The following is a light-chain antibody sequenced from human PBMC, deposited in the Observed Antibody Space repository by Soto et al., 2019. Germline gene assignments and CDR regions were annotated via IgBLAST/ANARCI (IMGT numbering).Light chain of an antibody. CDR2: DAS. CDR1: ESIRTW. V-gene: IGKV1-5*01. CDR3: QQYNNYPRT. Sequence: DIQMTQSPSTLSASVGDRVTITCRASESIRTWLAWYQHKPGKAPKFLIYDASTLESGVPSRFSGSGSGTEFTLTISSLQPEDFATYYCQQYNNYPRTFGQGTKVEIK. J-gene: IGKJ1*01.